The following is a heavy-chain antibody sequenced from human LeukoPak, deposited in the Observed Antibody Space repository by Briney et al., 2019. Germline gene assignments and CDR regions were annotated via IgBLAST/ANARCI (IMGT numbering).Heavy chain of an antibody. V-gene: IGHV4-61*02. CDR2: IYTSGST. CDR3: ASVGVMSSSWYGDYYYGMDV. D-gene: IGHD6-13*01. Sequence: SETLSLTCTVSGGSISSGSYYWSWIRQPAGKGLEWIGRIYTSGSTNYNPSLKSRVTVSVDTSKNQFSLKLSSVTAADTAVYYCASVGVMSSSWYGDYYYGMDVWGQGTTVTVSS. J-gene: IGHJ6*02. CDR1: GGSISSGSYY.